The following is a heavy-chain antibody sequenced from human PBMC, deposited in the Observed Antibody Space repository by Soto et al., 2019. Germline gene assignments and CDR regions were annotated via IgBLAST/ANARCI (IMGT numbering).Heavy chain of an antibody. CDR3: ARVFPRRGPPGY. CDR1: GYTFTSYD. CDR2: MNPNSGNT. J-gene: IGHJ4*02. V-gene: IGHV1-8*01. Sequence: QVQLVQSGAEVKKPGASVKVSCKASGYTFTSYDINWVRQATGQGLEWMGWMNPNSGNTGYAQKFQGRVTMTRNTSISTAYMELSTLRSVDTAVYYCARVFPRRGPPGYWGQGTLVTVSS. D-gene: IGHD3-10*01.